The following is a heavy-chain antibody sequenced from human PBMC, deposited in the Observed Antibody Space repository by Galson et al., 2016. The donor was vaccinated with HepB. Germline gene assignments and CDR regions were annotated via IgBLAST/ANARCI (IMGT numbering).Heavy chain of an antibody. Sequence: SVKVSCKASGYIFIRYGISWVRQAPGQGLEWMGWISTYNGITNYAQKLQGRVTMTTDTSTSTAYMELRSLRSDDTAVYYCARSRGTHGREGYDYWGQGTLVTVSS. CDR2: ISTYNGIT. D-gene: IGHD1-26*01. CDR3: ARSRGTHGREGYDY. J-gene: IGHJ4*02. CDR1: GYIFIRYG. V-gene: IGHV1-18*01.